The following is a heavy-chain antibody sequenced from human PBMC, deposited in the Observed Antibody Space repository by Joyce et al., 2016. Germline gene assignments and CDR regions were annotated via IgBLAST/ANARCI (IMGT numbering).Heavy chain of an antibody. CDR3: ARPVYCSVTTCSGPFQI. V-gene: IGHV4-34*02. J-gene: IGHJ4*01. D-gene: IGHD2-15*01. Sequence: QVHLQQWGAGLLKPSETLSLTCAVYGGSFSNYFWSWIRQPPGKGLEWIGEIDDRGRTKNNPALKSRVIISIDPSKNQFSLKLSSVAAADTAVYYCARPVYCSVTTCSGPFQIWGQGSLVAVSS. CDR2: IDDRGRT. CDR1: GGSFSNYF.